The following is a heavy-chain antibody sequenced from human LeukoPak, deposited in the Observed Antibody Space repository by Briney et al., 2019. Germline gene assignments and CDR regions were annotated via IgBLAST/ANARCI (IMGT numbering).Heavy chain of an antibody. D-gene: IGHD1-7*01. CDR3: ARGRTGTTLSY. V-gene: IGHV4-34*01. Sequence: SETLSLTCAVYGGSFSGYYWSWVRQPPGKGLEWIGEINHSGSTNYNPSLKSRDTISVDTSKNQFSLKLSSVTAADTVVYYCARGRTGTTLSYWGQGTLVTVSS. J-gene: IGHJ4*02. CDR2: INHSGST. CDR1: GGSFSGYY.